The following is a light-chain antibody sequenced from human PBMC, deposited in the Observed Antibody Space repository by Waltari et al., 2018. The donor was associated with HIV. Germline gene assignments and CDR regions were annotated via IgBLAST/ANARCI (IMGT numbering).Light chain of an antibody. CDR3: CSYAGSFTYVV. CDR2: DVS. V-gene: IGLV2-11*01. CDR1: RSDVGGYDY. Sequence: QSALTQPRSVSGSPGQSVTISCTGTRSDVGGYDYVSWYQQHQGKAPTLMIYDVSKRPSGVPDRFSGSKSGNTASLTISGLQAEDEADYYCCSYAGSFTYVVFGGGTKLTVL. J-gene: IGLJ2*01.